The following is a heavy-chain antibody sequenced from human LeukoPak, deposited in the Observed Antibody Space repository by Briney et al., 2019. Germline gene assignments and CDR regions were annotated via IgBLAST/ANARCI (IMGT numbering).Heavy chain of an antibody. V-gene: IGHV3-30*19. CDR1: GFTFSSYG. CDR2: ISYDGSNK. J-gene: IGHJ4*02. CDR3: ARDVDS. Sequence: PGGSLRLSCAASGFTFSSYGMHWVRQAPGKGLEWVAVISYDGSNKYYGDSVKGRFTISRDNSMGTLSLQMNSLRPEDTAVYYCARDVDSWGQGTLVTVSS.